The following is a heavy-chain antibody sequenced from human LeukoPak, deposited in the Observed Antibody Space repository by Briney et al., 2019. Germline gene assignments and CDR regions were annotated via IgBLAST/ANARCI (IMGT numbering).Heavy chain of an antibody. D-gene: IGHD5-18*01. CDR3: ARETAMGALGY. CDR1: GFTFRSYA. Sequence: GGSLRLSCAASGFTFRSYAMSWVRQLPGKGLEWLSYINGSGGSAYYADSVKGRFTISRDNSKNTLYLQMNSLRAEDTAVYYCARETAMGALGYWGQGTLVTVSS. V-gene: IGHV3-23*01. J-gene: IGHJ4*02. CDR2: INGSGGSA.